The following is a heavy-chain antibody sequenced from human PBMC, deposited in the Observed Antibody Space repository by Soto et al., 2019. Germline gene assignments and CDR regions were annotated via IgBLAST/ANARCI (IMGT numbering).Heavy chain of an antibody. V-gene: IGHV4-34*01. J-gene: IGHJ4*02. CDR3: ARGPPINYYGIGGYYYFDY. CDR2: IRHSGST. D-gene: IGHD3-22*01. Sequence: SETLSLTCTVYGGSFSDYFWAWIRQPPGKGLEWTGEIRHSGSTRYNPSLESRVTISVDTSRNQFSLKLNSVTAADTAVYYCARGPPINYYGIGGYYYFDYWGQGTLVTVSS. CDR1: GGSFSDYF.